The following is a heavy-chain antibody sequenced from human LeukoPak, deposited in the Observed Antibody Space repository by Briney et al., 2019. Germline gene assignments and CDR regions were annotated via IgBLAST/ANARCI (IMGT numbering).Heavy chain of an antibody. Sequence: ASVKVSCKASGYTFTDDYIHWVRQAPGQGLEWMGWINVNSGGTNYAQKFYARVTMTRDTSISTAYMELSRLRSDDTAVFYCARSPHILTGENLDFWGQGTLVTVSS. CDR2: INVNSGGT. J-gene: IGHJ4*02. CDR1: GYTFTDDY. D-gene: IGHD3-9*01. CDR3: ARSPHILTGENLDF. V-gene: IGHV1-2*02.